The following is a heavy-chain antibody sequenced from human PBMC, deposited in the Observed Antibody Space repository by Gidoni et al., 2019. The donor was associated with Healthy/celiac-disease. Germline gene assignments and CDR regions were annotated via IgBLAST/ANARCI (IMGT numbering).Heavy chain of an antibody. CDR3: AGESSRVHFDF. V-gene: IGHV3-21*01. CDR1: GFTFSSYS. CDR2: FSSCSSYI. J-gene: IGHJ4*02. Sequence: EVQPVESAGALVTLSGSRCFCCAASGFTFSSYSMNCVRQAPGKGLEWVTSFSSCSSYIVYAYSVKCRFPISRDNTKISLYLQMVSLSARDTAVYYCAGESSRVHFDFWGQGTLVTVSS.